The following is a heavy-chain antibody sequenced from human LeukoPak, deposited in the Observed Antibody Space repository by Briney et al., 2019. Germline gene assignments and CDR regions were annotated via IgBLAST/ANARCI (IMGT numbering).Heavy chain of an antibody. J-gene: IGHJ4*02. CDR3: ARGTLIVGYFDY. V-gene: IGHV3-66*01. Sequence: GESLRPSCAASGITVRSNYMNWVRQTPGKGLEWVSVIYSGDRAYYADSVKDRFTISRDNSKNTLYLQMKSLRAEDTAVYFCARGTLIVGYFDYWGQGTLVTVSS. CDR2: IYSGDRA. D-gene: IGHD3-22*01. CDR1: GITVRSNY.